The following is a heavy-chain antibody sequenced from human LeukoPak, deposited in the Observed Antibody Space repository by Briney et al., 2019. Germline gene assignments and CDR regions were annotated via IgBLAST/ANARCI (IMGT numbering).Heavy chain of an antibody. J-gene: IGHJ4*02. V-gene: IGHV3-48*01. CDR3: ARDLPVDY. Sequence: GGSLRLSCAASGFTFSSYSMNWVRQAPGKGLEWVSYISSSSSTIYYADSVKGRFTISRDNAKNSLYLQMNSLRAEDTAVYYCARDLPVDYWGQGTLVTVSA. D-gene: IGHD4-17*01. CDR2: ISSSSSTI. CDR1: GFTFSSYS.